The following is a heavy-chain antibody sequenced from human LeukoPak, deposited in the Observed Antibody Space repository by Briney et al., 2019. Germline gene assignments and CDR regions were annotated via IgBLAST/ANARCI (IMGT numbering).Heavy chain of an antibody. V-gene: IGHV4-38-2*01. CDR2: IYHSGST. Sequence: PSETLSLTCAVSGYSISSGYYWDWIRQPPGKGLEWIGSIYHSGSTYYNPSLKSRVTISVDTSKNQFSLKLSSVTAADTAVYYCARQGTFGNYDFWSGYSIDPWGQGTLVTVSS. CDR3: ARQGTFGNYDFWSGYSIDP. J-gene: IGHJ5*02. D-gene: IGHD3-3*01. CDR1: GYSISSGYY.